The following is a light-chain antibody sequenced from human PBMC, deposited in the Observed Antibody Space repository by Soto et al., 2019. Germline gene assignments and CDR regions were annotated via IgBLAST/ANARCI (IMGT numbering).Light chain of an antibody. J-gene: IGLJ3*02. CDR3: CSYAGSSTPRV. Sequence: QSALTQPASVSGSPGQSITISCTGTSSDVGSYNLVSWYQQHPGKAPKLMIYEVSKRPSGVSNRFSGSKSGNTASLTISGLQAEDEADYYCCSYAGSSTPRVFGRGTQLTVL. CDR2: EVS. V-gene: IGLV2-23*02. CDR1: SSDVGSYNL.